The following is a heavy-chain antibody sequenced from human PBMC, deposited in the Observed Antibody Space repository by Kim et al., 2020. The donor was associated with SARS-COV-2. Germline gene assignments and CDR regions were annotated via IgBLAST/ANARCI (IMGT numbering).Heavy chain of an antibody. D-gene: IGHD4-17*01. J-gene: IGHJ4*02. CDR3: ARLPRTLLRVTTSPDY. CDR1: GFTFSSYA. V-gene: IGHV3-30*04. Sequence: GGSLRLSCAASGFTFSSYAMHWVRQAPGKGLEWVAVISYDGSNKYYADSVKGRFTISRDNSKNTLYLQMNSLRAEDTAVYYCARLPRTLLRVTTSPDYWGQGTLVTVSS. CDR2: ISYDGSNK.